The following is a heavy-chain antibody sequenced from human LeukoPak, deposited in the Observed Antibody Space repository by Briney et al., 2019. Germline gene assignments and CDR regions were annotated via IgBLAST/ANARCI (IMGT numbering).Heavy chain of an antibody. CDR2: IYYSGST. Sequence: SETLSLTCTVSGGSISSSSYYWGWIRQPPGKGLEWIGSIYYSGSTYYNPSLKSRVTISVDTSKNQFSLKLSSVTAADTAVYYCASSNYYGSGIIDYWGQGTLVTVSS. CDR3: ASSNYYGSGIIDY. V-gene: IGHV4-39*07. J-gene: IGHJ4*02. CDR1: GGSISSSSYY. D-gene: IGHD3-10*01.